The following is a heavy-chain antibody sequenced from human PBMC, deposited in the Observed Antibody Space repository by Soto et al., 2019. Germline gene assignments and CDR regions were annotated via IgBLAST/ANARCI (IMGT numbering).Heavy chain of an antibody. J-gene: IGHJ4*02. D-gene: IGHD3-10*01. V-gene: IGHV4-34*01. Sequence: PSETLSLTCAVHGGSFTGYYWSWIRQPPGKGLEWIGEISHSGSTNYNPSLKSRVTISLDTSKNQFSLNLTAVTAADTAFYYCTRVPLMSYGAGTYAYFDSWGQGTLVTVSS. CDR3: TRVPLMSYGAGTYAYFDS. CDR1: GGSFTGYY. CDR2: ISHSGST.